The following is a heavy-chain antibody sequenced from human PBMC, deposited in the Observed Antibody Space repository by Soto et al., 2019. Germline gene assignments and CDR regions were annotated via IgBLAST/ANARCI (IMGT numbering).Heavy chain of an antibody. CDR2: IYHSGST. CDR1: GGSISSSNW. V-gene: IGHV4-4*02. D-gene: IGHD4-4*01. Sequence: QVQLQESGPGLVKPSGTLSLTCAVSGGSISSSNWWSWVRQPPGKGLEWIGEIYHSGSTNYNPSLKSRVTTSVDKSKNQFSLKLRSVTAADTAVYYCARDASNYDYYGMHVWGQGTTVTVSS. CDR3: ARDASNYDYYGMHV. J-gene: IGHJ6*02.